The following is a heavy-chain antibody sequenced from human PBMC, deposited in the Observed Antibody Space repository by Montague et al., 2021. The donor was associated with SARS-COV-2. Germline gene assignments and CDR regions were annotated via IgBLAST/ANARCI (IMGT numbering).Heavy chain of an antibody. D-gene: IGHD3-3*01. Sequence: SETLSLTCTVSGGSVNSGSYSWDWIRQPPGKGLEWIGSIHYSRSTSYNPSLKSRVTISIDTSKNHFSLRVNSVTAADSAVYFCARRPGASYYVFWSGGFDIWGQGTMVAVS. CDR3: ARRPGASYYVFWSGGFDI. V-gene: IGHV4-39*01. J-gene: IGHJ3*02. CDR2: IHYSRST. CDR1: GGSVNSGSYS.